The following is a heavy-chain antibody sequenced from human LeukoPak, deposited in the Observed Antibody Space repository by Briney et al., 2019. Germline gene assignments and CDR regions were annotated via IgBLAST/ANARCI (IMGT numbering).Heavy chain of an antibody. CDR3: AKAGYYYDSSGYFH. Sequence: GGSLRLSCAASGFTFSSYAMSWVRQAPGKGLEWVSAISGSGGSTYYADSVKGRFTISRDNSKNTLYLQMNSLRAEDTAAYYCAKAGYYYDSSGYFHWGQGTLVTVSS. V-gene: IGHV3-23*01. CDR2: ISGSGGST. J-gene: IGHJ4*02. D-gene: IGHD3-22*01. CDR1: GFTFSSYA.